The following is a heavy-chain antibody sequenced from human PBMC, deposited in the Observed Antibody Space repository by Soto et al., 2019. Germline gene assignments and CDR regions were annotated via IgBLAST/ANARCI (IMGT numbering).Heavy chain of an antibody. Sequence: AASVKVSCKASGGTFSSYAISWVRQAPGQGLEWMGGIIPIFGTANYAQKFQGRVTITADESTSTAYMELSSLRPEDTAVYYCARDRCSGGSCYSVDYYYGMDVWGQGTTVTVSS. J-gene: IGHJ6*02. CDR1: GGTFSSYA. CDR3: ARDRCSGGSCYSVDYYYGMDV. D-gene: IGHD2-15*01. V-gene: IGHV1-69*13. CDR2: IIPIFGTA.